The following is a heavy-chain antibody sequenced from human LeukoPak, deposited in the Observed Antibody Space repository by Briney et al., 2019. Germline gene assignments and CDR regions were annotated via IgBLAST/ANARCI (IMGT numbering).Heavy chain of an antibody. CDR2: INHSGST. V-gene: IGHV4-34*01. J-gene: IGHJ3*02. Sequence: SETLSLTCAVYGGSFSGYYWSWIRQPPGKGLEWIGEINHSGSTNYNPSLKSRVTISVDTSKNQFSLKLSSVTAADTAVYYCANGNQLPPRIQHRDAFDIWGQGTMVTVSS. CDR1: GGSFSGYY. D-gene: IGHD2-2*01. CDR3: ANGNQLPPRIQHRDAFDI.